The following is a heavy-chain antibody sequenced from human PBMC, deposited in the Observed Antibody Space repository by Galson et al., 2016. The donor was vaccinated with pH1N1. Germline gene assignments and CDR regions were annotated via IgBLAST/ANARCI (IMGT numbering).Heavy chain of an antibody. CDR3: ARVNHCYYYGMDV. CDR2: ISSSSSTI. V-gene: IGHV3-48*01. CDR1: GFTFSSYS. D-gene: IGHD1-14*01. J-gene: IGHJ6*02. Sequence: SLRLSCAASGFTFSSYSMNWVRQAPGKGLEWASYISSSSSTIYYADSVKGRFTISRDNAKNSLYLQMNSLRAEDTAVYYCARVNHCYYYGMDVWGQGTTVTVSS.